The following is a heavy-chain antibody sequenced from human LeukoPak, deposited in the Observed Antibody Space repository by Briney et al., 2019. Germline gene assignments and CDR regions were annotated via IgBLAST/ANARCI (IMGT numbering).Heavy chain of an antibody. CDR2: ISSSSSTI. CDR1: GFTFSSYS. Sequence: GGSLRLSCAASGFTFSSYSMNLVRQAPGKGLEWVSYISSSSSTIYYADSVKGRFTISRDNAKNSLYLQMNSLRDEDTAVYYCARGSARVLTVAGTPRIWGQGTMVTVSS. CDR3: ARGSARVLTVAGTPRI. V-gene: IGHV3-48*02. D-gene: IGHD6-19*01. J-gene: IGHJ3*02.